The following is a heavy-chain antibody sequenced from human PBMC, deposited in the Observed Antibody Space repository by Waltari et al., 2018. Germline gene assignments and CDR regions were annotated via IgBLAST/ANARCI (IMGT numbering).Heavy chain of an antibody. CDR2: MWSDGIYI. J-gene: IGHJ4*02. CDR1: GYTFSSTS. CDR3: ARGGGGHLDY. V-gene: IGHV3-33*01. Sequence: QVQLVQSGGGVVQPGRSLRVSCAASGYTFSSTSMHWVRQAPGKGLEWVETMWSDGIYIDYGDAVKGRYPVSRDNSENTLYLQMNSLRAEDTAVYYCARGGGGHLDYWGQGTPVTVSS. D-gene: IGHD2-15*01.